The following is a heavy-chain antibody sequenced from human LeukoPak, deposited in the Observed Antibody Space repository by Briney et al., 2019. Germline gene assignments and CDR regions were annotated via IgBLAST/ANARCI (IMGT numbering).Heavy chain of an antibody. D-gene: IGHD4-11*01. J-gene: IGHJ5*02. V-gene: IGHV1-2*02. CDR1: GYTFTAYY. Sequence: GASVKVSCKASGYTFTAYYIQWVRQAPGQGLEWMGLINPNSGGTNYAQKFQGRVTMTRDTSITAAYMELSGLRSDDTAVYYCARDDRPANEYSSNYYVPAFGPWGQGTLVTVSS. CDR3: ARDDRPANEYSSNYYVPAFGP. CDR2: INPNSGGT.